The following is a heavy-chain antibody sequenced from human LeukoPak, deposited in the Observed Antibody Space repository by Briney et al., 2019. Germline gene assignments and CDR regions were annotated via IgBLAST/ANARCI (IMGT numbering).Heavy chain of an antibody. CDR2: VKDKGDRETI. V-gene: IGHV3-15*01. CDR1: GFSITEAW. Sequence: GGSLRLSCAASGFSITEAWMSWVRQAPGKGLEWVGRVKDKGDRETIDYAAPVKDRFTISRDDSKNTLYLQMNSLKTEDTAVYYCASGMGKTDFDYWGRGTLVTVSS. CDR3: ASGMGKTDFDY. D-gene: IGHD7-27*01. J-gene: IGHJ4*02.